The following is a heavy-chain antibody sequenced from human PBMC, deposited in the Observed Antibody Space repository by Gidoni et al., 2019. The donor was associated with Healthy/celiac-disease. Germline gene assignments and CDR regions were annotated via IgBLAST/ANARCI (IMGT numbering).Heavy chain of an antibody. V-gene: IGHV3-30*18. CDR3: AKDGGYYDILTGSMRFDY. CDR1: GFTFSSYG. J-gene: IGHJ4*02. Sequence: QVQLVESGGGVVQPGRSLRLSCAASGFTFSSYGMHWVRQAPGKGLEWVAVISYDGSNKYYADSVKGRFTISRDNSKNTLYLQMNSLRAEDTAVYYCAKDGGYYDILTGSMRFDYWGQGTLVTVSS. CDR2: ISYDGSNK. D-gene: IGHD3-9*01.